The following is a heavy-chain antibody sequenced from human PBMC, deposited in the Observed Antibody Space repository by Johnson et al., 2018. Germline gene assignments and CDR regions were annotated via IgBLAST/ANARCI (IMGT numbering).Heavy chain of an antibody. CDR3: TTWLQLWVRSGNFYYCMDV. CDR1: GFTFSNAW. D-gene: IGHD5-18*01. J-gene: IGHJ6*03. Sequence: VQLVQSGGGLVKPGGSLRLSCAASGFTFSNAWMSWVRQAPGKGLEWVGRIKSTTDGGTTDYAAPVKGRFTISRDDSKNMLYLQRNSLKTEDTAGYYCTTWLQLWVRSGNFYYCMDVWGKGTTVTVS. CDR2: IKSTTDGGTT. V-gene: IGHV3-15*01.